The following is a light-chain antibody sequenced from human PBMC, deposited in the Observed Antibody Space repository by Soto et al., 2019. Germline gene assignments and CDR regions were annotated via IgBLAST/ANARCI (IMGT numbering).Light chain of an antibody. CDR3: QQSYITPYT. CDR2: AAS. V-gene: IGKV1-39*01. Sequence: DIPMTQSPSSLSASVGDRVTITCRASQSISRYLNWYQQRPGKAPKLLIYAASSLQSGVPSRFSGSTSGMDFAVAINSLQPEDFATYYCQQSYITPYTFGQGTNLDMK. CDR1: QSISRY. J-gene: IGKJ2*01.